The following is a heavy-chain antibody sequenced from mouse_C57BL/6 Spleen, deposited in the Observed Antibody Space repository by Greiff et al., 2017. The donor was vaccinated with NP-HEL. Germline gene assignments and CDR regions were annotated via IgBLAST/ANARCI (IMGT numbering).Heavy chain of an antibody. Sequence: QVQLQQPGAELVRPGTSVKLSCKASGYTFTSYWMHWVKQRPGQGLEWIGVIDPSDSYTNYNQKFKGKATLTVDTSSSTAYMQLSSLTSEDSAVYYCARRATVVARYFDGWGTGTTVTVSS. V-gene: IGHV1-59*01. CDR2: IDPSDSYT. J-gene: IGHJ1*03. CDR1: GYTFTSYW. CDR3: ARRATVVARYFDG. D-gene: IGHD1-1*01.